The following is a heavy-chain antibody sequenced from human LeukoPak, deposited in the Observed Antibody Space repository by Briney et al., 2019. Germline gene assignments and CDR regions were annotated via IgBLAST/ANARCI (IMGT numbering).Heavy chain of an antibody. CDR1: GFSLSSYE. CDR3: ARDKTLAAADYYSDY. CDR2: ISSSGSTI. J-gene: IGHJ4*02. Sequence: GGSLRLSCAASGFSLSSYEVNWVRQAPGKGLEWVSYISSSGSTIYYADSVKGRFTISRDNAKNSLYLQMNSLRAEDTAVYYCARDKTLAAADYYSDYWGQGTLVTVSS. V-gene: IGHV3-48*03. D-gene: IGHD6-13*01.